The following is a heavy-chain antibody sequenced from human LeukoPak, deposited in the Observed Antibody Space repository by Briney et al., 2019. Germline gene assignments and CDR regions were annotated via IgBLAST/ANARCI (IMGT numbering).Heavy chain of an antibody. V-gene: IGHV3-73*01. CDR1: GFTFSGSA. CDR3: TRHAVTFGGVIIDY. D-gene: IGHD3-16*02. CDR2: IRSKANSYAT. J-gene: IGHJ4*02. Sequence: GGSLRLSCAASGFTFSGSAMHWVRQASGKGLEWVGRIRSKANSYATAYAASVKGRFTISRDDSKNTAYLQMNGLKTEDTAVYYCTRHAVTFGGVIIDYWGQGTLVTVSS.